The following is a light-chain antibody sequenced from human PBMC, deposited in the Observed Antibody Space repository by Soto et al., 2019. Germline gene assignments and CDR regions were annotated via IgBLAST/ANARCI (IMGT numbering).Light chain of an antibody. CDR1: QTVLDSSNNKDY. CDR3: QQYYTTPRT. CDR2: WAS. J-gene: IGKJ1*01. Sequence: DIVMTHSADSLSVPLCGRPTISRKSRQTVLDSSNNKDYLTWYQQKPGQPPKLLIYWASTREFGVPDRFSGSGSGTDFTLTISSLQAEDVAVYYCQQYYTTPRTFGHGTKVDIK. V-gene: IGKV4-1*01.